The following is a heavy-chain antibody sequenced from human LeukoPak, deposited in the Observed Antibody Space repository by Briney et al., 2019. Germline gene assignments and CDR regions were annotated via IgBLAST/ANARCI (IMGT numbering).Heavy chain of an antibody. D-gene: IGHD3-16*02. V-gene: IGHV3-23*01. CDR2: ISSSGGNT. CDR3: AKDIQLST. Sequence: PGGSLRLSCAASGFTFSDSAMTWVRQVPGKGLEWVSLISSSGGNTYYADSVKGRFTISRDNSKNTLSLQMNSLRVEGTAIYYCAKDIQLSTWGLGTMVTVSS. CDR1: GFTFSDSA. J-gene: IGHJ3*01.